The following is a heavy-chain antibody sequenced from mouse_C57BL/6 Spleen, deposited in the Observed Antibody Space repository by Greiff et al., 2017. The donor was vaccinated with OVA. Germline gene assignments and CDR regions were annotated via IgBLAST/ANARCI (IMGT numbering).Heavy chain of an antibody. CDR3: ANRVYSNYVYFDY. Sequence: EVQLQQSGPGLVKPSQSLSLTCSVTGYSITSGYYWNWIRQFPGNKLEWMGYISYDGSNNYNPSLKNRISITLDTSKNQFFLKLNSVTTEDTATYYCANRVYSNYVYFDYWGQGTTLTVSS. V-gene: IGHV3-6*01. CDR2: ISYDGSN. D-gene: IGHD2-5*01. J-gene: IGHJ2*01. CDR1: GYSITSGYY.